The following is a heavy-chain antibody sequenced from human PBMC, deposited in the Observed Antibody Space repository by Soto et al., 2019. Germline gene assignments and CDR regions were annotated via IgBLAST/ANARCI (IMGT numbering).Heavy chain of an antibody. Sequence: GESLKISCKGSGYSFTSYWIGWVRQMPGKGLEWMGIIYPGDSDTRYSPSFQGQVTISADKSISTAYLQWSSLKASDTAMYYCARLMWEKWFLPYNYYYYGMDVWGQGTTVTVSS. J-gene: IGHJ6*02. V-gene: IGHV5-51*01. D-gene: IGHD3-22*01. CDR2: IYPGDSDT. CDR3: ARLMWEKWFLPYNYYYYGMDV. CDR1: GYSFTSYW.